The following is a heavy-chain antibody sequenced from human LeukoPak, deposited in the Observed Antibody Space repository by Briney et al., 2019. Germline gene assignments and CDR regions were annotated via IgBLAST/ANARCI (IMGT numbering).Heavy chain of an antibody. Sequence: GGSLRLSCAASGFTFTNNFMSWVRQVPGKGLEWVANIKQGGSETTYADSVRGRFTIFRDNAKDSVYLQMNSLRAEDSATYYCVREGFYFFDFWGQGTLVTVSS. V-gene: IGHV3-7*01. CDR3: VREGFYFFDF. CDR2: IKQGGSET. CDR1: GFTFTNNF. J-gene: IGHJ4*01.